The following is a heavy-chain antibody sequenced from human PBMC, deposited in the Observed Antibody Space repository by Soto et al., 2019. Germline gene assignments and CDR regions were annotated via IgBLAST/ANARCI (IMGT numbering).Heavy chain of an antibody. Sequence: GGSLRLSCAASGFTFSSYAMSWVRQAPGKGLEWVSAISGSGGSTYYADSVKGRFTISRDNSKNTLYLQMNSLRAEDTAVYYCAKGPYCSSTSCYIDYYYYMDVWGKGTTVTVSS. D-gene: IGHD2-2*02. CDR2: ISGSGGST. CDR1: GFTFSSYA. V-gene: IGHV3-23*01. J-gene: IGHJ6*03. CDR3: AKGPYCSSTSCYIDYYYYMDV.